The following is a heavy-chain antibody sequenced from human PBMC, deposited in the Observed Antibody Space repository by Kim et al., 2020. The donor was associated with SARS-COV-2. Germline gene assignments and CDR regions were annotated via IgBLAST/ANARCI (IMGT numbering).Heavy chain of an antibody. J-gene: IGHJ6*02. V-gene: IGHV1-18*04. D-gene: IGHD3-3*01. CDR1: GYTFTSYG. CDR3: ARVRPDYDFWSGYYTPRYYGMDV. Sequence: ASVKVSCKASGYTFTSYGISWVRQAPGQGLEWMGWISAYNGNTNYAQKLQGRVTMTTDTSTSTAYMELRSLRSDDTAVYYCARVRPDYDFWSGYYTPRYYGMDVWGQGTTVTVSS. CDR2: ISAYNGNT.